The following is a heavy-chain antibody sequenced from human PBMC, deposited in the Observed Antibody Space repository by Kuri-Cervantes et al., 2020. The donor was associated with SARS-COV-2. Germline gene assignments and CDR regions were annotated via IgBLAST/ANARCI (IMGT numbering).Heavy chain of an antibody. D-gene: IGHD6-13*01. CDR2: IYYSGST. J-gene: IGHJ4*02. Sequence: GSLRLSCTVSGGSISSSISSSSYYWGWIRQPPGKGLEWIGSIYYSGSTYYNPSLKSRVTISVDTSKNQFSLKLSSVTAADTAVYYCARLLIAAAGPDFDYWGQGTLVTVSS. CDR3: ARLLIAAAGPDFDY. CDR1: GGSISSSISSSSYY. V-gene: IGHV4-39*01.